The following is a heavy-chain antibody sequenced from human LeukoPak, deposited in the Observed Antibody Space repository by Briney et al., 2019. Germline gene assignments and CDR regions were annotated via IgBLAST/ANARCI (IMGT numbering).Heavy chain of an antibody. CDR1: GFTFSSYA. Sequence: GGSLRLSCAASGFTFSSYAMSWVCQAPGKGLEWVSAISGSGGSTYYADSVKGRFTISRDNSKNTLYLQMNSLRAEDTAVYYCAKHSYYDYVWGSYRYIGSPFDYWGQGTLVTVSS. V-gene: IGHV3-23*01. CDR3: AKHSYYDYVWGSYRYIGSPFDY. J-gene: IGHJ4*02. D-gene: IGHD3-16*02. CDR2: ISGSGGST.